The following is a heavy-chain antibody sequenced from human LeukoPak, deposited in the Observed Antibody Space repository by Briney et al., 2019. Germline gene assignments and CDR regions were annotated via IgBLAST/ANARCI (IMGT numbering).Heavy chain of an antibody. V-gene: IGHV4-39*01. J-gene: IGHJ4*02. Sequence: PSETLSLTCSVSAGSIFSTTFYWGWIRQPPGKGLEWIGGMYYDGSTYYNPSLKSRVSISVDTSNNQFSLKLTSVTAADTAVYFCARRSDSGSDDGEDYFDFWGQGTLVTVSS. CDR1: AGSIFSTTFY. D-gene: IGHD1-26*01. CDR2: MYYDGST. CDR3: ARRSDSGSDDGEDYFDF.